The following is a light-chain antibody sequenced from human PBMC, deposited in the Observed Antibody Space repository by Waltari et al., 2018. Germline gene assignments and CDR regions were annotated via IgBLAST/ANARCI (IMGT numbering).Light chain of an antibody. Sequence: EVVLTQSPGTLSLSPGETATLSCRASQNSSSNYLAWYQQRPGQAPRLLIYDASNRATGIADRFSGSGSGTDFTLTISRLEPEDFAVFYCQQYGNSPVTFGGGTKVEIK. CDR2: DAS. CDR1: QNSSSNY. J-gene: IGKJ4*01. V-gene: IGKV3-20*01. CDR3: QQYGNSPVT.